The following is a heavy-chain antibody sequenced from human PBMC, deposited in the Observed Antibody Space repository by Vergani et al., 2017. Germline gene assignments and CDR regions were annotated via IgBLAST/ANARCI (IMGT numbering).Heavy chain of an antibody. CDR1: GYSIRSANY. CDR3: ARGALWWLRQIDS. Sequence: QVQLQESGPGLVKPSETLSLTCAVSGYSIRSANYWTWIRQPPGKGLEWIGYIYDSGDTKYNPSLKSRVTMSLDTSKNQFSLNLYSVTAADTAVDYCARGALWWLRQIDSWGQGTLVTVSS. D-gene: IGHD2-21*01. J-gene: IGHJ4*02. CDR2: IYDSGDT. V-gene: IGHV4-59*01.